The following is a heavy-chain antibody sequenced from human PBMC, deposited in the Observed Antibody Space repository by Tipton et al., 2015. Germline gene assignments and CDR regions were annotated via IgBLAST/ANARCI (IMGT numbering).Heavy chain of an antibody. Sequence: SLRLSCAASEFISSNNWMTWVRQAPGKGLEWVANIKPDGTESYYVDSVKGRFTFSRDNAKNSLYLQMSSLRAEDTAVYYCARSGGYGWDHWGQGTLVTVSS. J-gene: IGHJ4*02. CDR2: IKPDGTES. CDR1: EFISSNNW. CDR3: ARSGGYGWDH. V-gene: IGHV3-7*01. D-gene: IGHD5-18*01.